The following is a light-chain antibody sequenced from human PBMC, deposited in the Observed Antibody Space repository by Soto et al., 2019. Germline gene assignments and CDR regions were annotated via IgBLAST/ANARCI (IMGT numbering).Light chain of an antibody. Sequence: QMTQSPSTLSASVGDRVTMTCRASQRIGSWLAWYQQKPGKAPKILIYDVSSLESGVPSRFSGSRSGTEFTLTISSLQPDDFATYYCQQYDSYSWTFGQGTKVEIK. CDR3: QQYDSYSWT. J-gene: IGKJ1*01. V-gene: IGKV1-5*01. CDR2: DVS. CDR1: QRIGSW.